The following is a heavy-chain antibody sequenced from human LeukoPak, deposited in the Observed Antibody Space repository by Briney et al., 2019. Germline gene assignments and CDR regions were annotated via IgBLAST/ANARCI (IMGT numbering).Heavy chain of an antibody. V-gene: IGHV3-48*01. CDR3: VRVKGTYFDF. CDR2: ISASGSNI. D-gene: IGHD1-1*01. Sequence: GGSLRLSCAASRFPFSSYSMNWVRQAPGKGLEWVSYISASGSNIYYLDAVKGRFTVSRDNAMNSLFLQMNRPGVEDTAIYYCVRVKGTYFDFWGQGTLVTVSS. J-gene: IGHJ4*02. CDR1: RFPFSSYS.